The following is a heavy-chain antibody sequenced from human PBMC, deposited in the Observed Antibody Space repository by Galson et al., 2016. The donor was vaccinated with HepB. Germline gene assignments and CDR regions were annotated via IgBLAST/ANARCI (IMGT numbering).Heavy chain of an antibody. Sequence: SLRLSCAASGFTFSHYFVSWIRQAPGTGLEWVSYISGSADSRRYAASVKGRFTISRDNSKHSLYRQMNNLRAEDTAVNYCARMVPLYSGGWYVRGDGWFDPWGQGTLVTVSP. D-gene: IGHD6-19*01. CDR1: GFTFSHYF. J-gene: IGHJ5*02. CDR3: ARMVPLYSGGWYVRGDGWFDP. CDR2: ISGSADSR. V-gene: IGHV3-11*01.